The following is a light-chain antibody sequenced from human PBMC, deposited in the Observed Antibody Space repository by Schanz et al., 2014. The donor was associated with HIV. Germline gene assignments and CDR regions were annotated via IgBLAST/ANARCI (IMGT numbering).Light chain of an antibody. CDR2: DAS. J-gene: IGKJ1*01. Sequence: EVILTQSPATLSLSPGERATLSCRASQSVGTFLGWYRQIPGQSPSLLIYDASKRATGVPARFSGSGSGTDFTLTISSLQPDDFAVYFCQQRSNWPPWTFGQGTKVEIK. CDR3: QQRSNWPPWT. CDR1: QSVGTF. V-gene: IGKV3-11*01.